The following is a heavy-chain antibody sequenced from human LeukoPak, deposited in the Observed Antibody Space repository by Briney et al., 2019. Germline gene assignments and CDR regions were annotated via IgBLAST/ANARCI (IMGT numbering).Heavy chain of an antibody. CDR3: GRGGDGIDV. CDR1: GFTFSNYL. Sequence: GGSLTLSCAVSGFTFSNYLMHWVRQAPGGGLVWVSRINIDGTNAYAASVSGRFTITRNNAKNTLYLQMNSLRAEDTAVYFCGRGGDGIDVWGQGTTVIVSS. CDR2: INIDGTNA. J-gene: IGHJ3*01. V-gene: IGHV3-74*01.